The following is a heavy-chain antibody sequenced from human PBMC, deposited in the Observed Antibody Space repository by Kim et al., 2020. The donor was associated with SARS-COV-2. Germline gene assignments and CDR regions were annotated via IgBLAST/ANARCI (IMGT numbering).Heavy chain of an antibody. D-gene: IGHD3-22*01. V-gene: IGHV3-33*06. J-gene: IGHJ4*02. Sequence: YDDSVKGRFTISRDNSKTTRYLQMNSLRAEDTAVYYCAKDRSSGYSFDYWGQGTLVTVSS. CDR3: AKDRSSGYSFDY.